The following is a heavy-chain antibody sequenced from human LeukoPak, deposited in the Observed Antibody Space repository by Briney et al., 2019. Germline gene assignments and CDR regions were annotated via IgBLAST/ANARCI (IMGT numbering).Heavy chain of an antibody. J-gene: IGHJ4*02. CDR1: GGSINNYY. CDR3: ARGVTTLDY. Sequence: ETLSLTCTVSGGSINNYYWSWIRQPPGKGLEWMGRIDPSDSYTNYSPSFQGHVTISADKSISTAYLQWSSLKASDTAMYYCARGVTTLDYWGQGTLVTVSS. D-gene: IGHD4-17*01. V-gene: IGHV5-10-1*01. CDR2: IDPSDSYT.